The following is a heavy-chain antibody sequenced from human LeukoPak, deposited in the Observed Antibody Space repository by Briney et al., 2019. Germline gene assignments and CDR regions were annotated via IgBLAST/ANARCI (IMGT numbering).Heavy chain of an antibody. CDR1: GYTFTSYG. CDR3: ARGYCSSTSCYKPMYYFDY. Sequence: ASVKVSCKASGYTFTSYGISWVRQSPGQGLEWMGWISADNGNTNYAQKLQGRVTMTTDTSTSTAYMELRSLRSDDTAVYYCARGYCSSTSCYKPMYYFDYWGQGTLVTVSS. J-gene: IGHJ4*02. D-gene: IGHD2-2*02. V-gene: IGHV1-18*01. CDR2: ISADNGNT.